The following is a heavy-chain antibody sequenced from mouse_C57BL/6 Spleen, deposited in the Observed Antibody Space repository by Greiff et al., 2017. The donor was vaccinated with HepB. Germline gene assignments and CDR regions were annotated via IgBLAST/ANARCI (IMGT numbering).Heavy chain of an antibody. D-gene: IGHD2-3*01. V-gene: IGHV1-52*01. CDR2: IDPSDSET. CDR1: GYTFTSYW. Sequence: QVQLQQPGAELVRPGSSVKLSCKASGYTFTSYWMHWVKQRPIQGLEWIGNIDPSDSETHYNQKFKDKATLTVDKSSSTACMQLSSLTSEDSAVYYGARGGIYDGYYWYFDVWGTGTTVTVSS. CDR3: ARGGIYDGYYWYFDV. J-gene: IGHJ1*03.